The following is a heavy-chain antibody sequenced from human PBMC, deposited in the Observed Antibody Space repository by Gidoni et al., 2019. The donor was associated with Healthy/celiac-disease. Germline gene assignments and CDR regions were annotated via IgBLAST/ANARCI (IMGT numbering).Heavy chain of an antibody. J-gene: IGHJ6*02. V-gene: IGHV1-69*06. CDR1: GGTFSSYA. CDR2: IIPIFGTA. CDR3: ARSSRSGIEAAGTGYYYYGRDV. Sequence: QVQLVQSGAEVKKPGSSVQVSCQASGGTFSSYAIRWVRQAPGQGLEWMGGIIPIFGTANYAQKCKGRVTITADKSTSTAYMELSSLRSEDTAVYYCARSSRSGIEAAGTGYYYYGRDVWGQGTTVTVSS. D-gene: IGHD6-13*01.